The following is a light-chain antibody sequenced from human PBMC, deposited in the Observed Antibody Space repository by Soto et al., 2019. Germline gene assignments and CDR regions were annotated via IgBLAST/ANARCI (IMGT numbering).Light chain of an antibody. CDR1: NIGSKS. CDR3: QVWDSSSDPYV. V-gene: IGLV3-21*02. J-gene: IGLJ1*01. Sequence: SYEQSHPPSVSLAPGHTARITCGGNNIGSKSVHWYQQKPGQAPVLVVYDDSDRPSGIPERFSGSNSGNTATLTISRVEAGDEADYYCQVWDSSSDPYVFGTGTKVTVL. CDR2: DDS.